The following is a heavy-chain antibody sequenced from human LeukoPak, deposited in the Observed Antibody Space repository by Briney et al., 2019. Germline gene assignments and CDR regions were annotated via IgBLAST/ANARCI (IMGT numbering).Heavy chain of an antibody. V-gene: IGHV4-39*07. CDR2: IYYSGST. J-gene: IGHJ6*03. D-gene: IGHD3-22*01. Sequence: SETLSLTCAVSGDSISSSSYYWAWIRQPPGKGMEWIGSIYYSGSTYYNPSLKSRVTISVDTSKNQFSLKLSSVTAADTAVYYCARVQYYYDSSGYRYYYYYMDVWGKGTTVTVSS. CDR3: ARVQYYYDSSGYRYYYYYMDV. CDR1: GDSISSSSYY.